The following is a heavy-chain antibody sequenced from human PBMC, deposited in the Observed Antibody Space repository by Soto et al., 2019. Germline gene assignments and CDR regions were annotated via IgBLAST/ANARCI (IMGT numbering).Heavy chain of an antibody. CDR2: IWYDGSNK. J-gene: IGHJ6*02. CDR3: ARDADIVVVPAAYYYYYYGMDV. D-gene: IGHD2-2*01. V-gene: IGHV3-33*01. CDR1: GFTFSSYG. Sequence: LRLSCAASGFTFSSYGMHWVRQAPGKGLEWVAVIWYDGSNKYYADSVKGRFTISRDNSKNTLYLQMNSLRAEDTAVYYCARDADIVVVPAAYYYYYYGMDVWGQGTTVTVSS.